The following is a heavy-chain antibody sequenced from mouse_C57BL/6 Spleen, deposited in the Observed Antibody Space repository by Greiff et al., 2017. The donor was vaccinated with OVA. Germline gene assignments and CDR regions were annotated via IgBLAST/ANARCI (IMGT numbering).Heavy chain of an antibody. J-gene: IGHJ1*03. CDR3: TGGIYYDYDGDWYFDV. D-gene: IGHD2-4*01. Sequence: EVQVVESGGGLVQPGGSMKLSCVASGFTFSNYWMNWVRQSPEKGLEWVAQIRLKSDNYATHYAESVKGRFTISRDDSKSSVYLQMNNLRAEDTGIYYCTGGIYYDYDGDWYFDVWGTGTTVTVSS. V-gene: IGHV6-3*01. CDR1: GFTFSNYW. CDR2: IRLKSDNYAT.